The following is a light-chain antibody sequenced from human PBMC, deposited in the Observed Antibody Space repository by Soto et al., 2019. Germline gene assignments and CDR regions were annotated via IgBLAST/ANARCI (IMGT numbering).Light chain of an antibody. Sequence: QSVLTQPPSASGTPGQRVTISCSGSSSNIGSNTVNWYRQLPGTAPKLLMHTNNQRPSGVPDRFSGSKSGTSASLAISGLQSDDEADYYCAAWYNGLSGVAFGGGTKLTVL. J-gene: IGLJ2*01. CDR2: TNN. CDR3: AAWYNGLSGVA. CDR1: SSNIGSNT. V-gene: IGLV1-44*01.